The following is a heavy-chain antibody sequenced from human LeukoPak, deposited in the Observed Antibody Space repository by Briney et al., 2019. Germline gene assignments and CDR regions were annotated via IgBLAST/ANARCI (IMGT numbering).Heavy chain of an antibody. Sequence: ASVKVSCKASGYTFTSYGISWVRQAPGQGLEWMGWISAYNGSTNYAQKLQGRVTMTTDTSTSTAYMELRSLRSDDTAVYYCARAGQQLAADPYDYWGQGTLVTVSS. D-gene: IGHD6-13*01. CDR3: ARAGQQLAADPYDY. CDR2: ISAYNGST. J-gene: IGHJ4*02. CDR1: GYTFTSYG. V-gene: IGHV1-18*01.